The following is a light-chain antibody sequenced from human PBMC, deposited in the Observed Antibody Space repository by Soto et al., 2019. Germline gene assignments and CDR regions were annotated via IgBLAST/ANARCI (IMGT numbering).Light chain of an antibody. J-gene: IGKJ2*02. CDR1: QSVSIN. CDR3: QQYNNWPPWT. CDR2: GAS. Sequence: EIVMTQSPATLSVSPGERATLSCRASQSVSINLAWYQKKPGQAPRLLIYGASTRATGIPARFSGSGSGTEFTLTISSLQSEDFAVYYCQQYNNWPPWTFGQGTKLEIK. V-gene: IGKV3-15*01.